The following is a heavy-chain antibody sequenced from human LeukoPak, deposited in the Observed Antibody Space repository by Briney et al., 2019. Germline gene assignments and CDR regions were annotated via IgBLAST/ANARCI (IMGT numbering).Heavy chain of an antibody. CDR1: GFTFSDYY. CDR3: ARDLVGAPKNYYYDGSDV. V-gene: IGHV3-11*01. J-gene: IGHJ6*02. D-gene: IGHD1-26*01. Sequence: GGSLRLSCAASGFTFSDYYMSRIRQAPGKGLEWVSYISSSGSTIYYADSVKGRFTISRDNANNSLYLQMNSLRAEDTAVYYCARDLVGAPKNYYYDGSDVWGQGTTVTDSS. CDR2: ISSSGSTI.